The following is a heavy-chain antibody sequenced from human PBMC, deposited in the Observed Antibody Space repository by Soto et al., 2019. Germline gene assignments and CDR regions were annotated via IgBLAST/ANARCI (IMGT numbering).Heavy chain of an antibody. CDR2: IGGSGSDT. Sequence: GGSLRLSCTASGLTFINYAMSWVRQAPGKGLEWVSIIGGSGSDTYYADSVKGRFTVSRDNSKNTQYVQMNSLRDEDTAVYYCAETSSYGNYYFDYWGPGTLVTVSS. V-gene: IGHV3-23*01. D-gene: IGHD4-17*01. CDR3: AETSSYGNYYFDY. CDR1: GLTFINYA. J-gene: IGHJ4*02.